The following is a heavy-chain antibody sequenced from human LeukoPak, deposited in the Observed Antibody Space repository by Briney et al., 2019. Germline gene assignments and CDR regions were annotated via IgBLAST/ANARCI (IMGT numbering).Heavy chain of an antibody. CDR2: IIPIFGTA. CDR3: ARDYGLVTPRWFDP. CDR1: GGTFSSYA. D-gene: IGHD4-23*01. V-gene: IGHV1-69*05. J-gene: IGHJ5*02. Sequence: GSSVKVSCKASGGTFSSYAISWVRQAPGQGLEWMGRIIPIFGTANYAQKFQGRVTITTDESTSTAYMELRSLRSDDTAVYYCARDYGLVTPRWFDPWGQGTLVTVSS.